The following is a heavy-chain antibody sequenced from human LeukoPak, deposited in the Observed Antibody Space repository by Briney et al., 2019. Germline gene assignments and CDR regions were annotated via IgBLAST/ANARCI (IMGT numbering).Heavy chain of an antibody. D-gene: IGHD1-14*01. Sequence: SSETLSLTCSVSGGSVSSYYWSWIRQSPGKGLEWIGYIHNSGRTNYNPSLKSRVTGFVDTSKNQVSLRLSSVTAADTAVYYCARHGTISSESYFDYWGQGALVTVSS. J-gene: IGHJ4*02. CDR2: IHNSGRT. CDR1: GGSVSSYY. V-gene: IGHV4-59*08. CDR3: ARHGTISSESYFDY.